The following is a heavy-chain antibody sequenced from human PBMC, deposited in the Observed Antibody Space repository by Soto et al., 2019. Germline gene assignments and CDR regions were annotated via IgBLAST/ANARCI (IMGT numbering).Heavy chain of an antibody. V-gene: IGHV1-46*01. J-gene: IGHJ5*02. CDR2: INPSGGST. CDR1: GYTFTSYY. CDR3: AREEEGGDYGAGWFDP. D-gene: IGHD4-17*01. Sequence: QVQLVQSGAEVKKPGASVKVSCKASGYTFTSYYMHWVRQAPGQGLEWMGIINPSGGSTSYAQKFQGRVTMTRDTSTSTVYMELSSLRSEDTAVYYCAREEEGGDYGAGWFDPWGQGTLVTVSS.